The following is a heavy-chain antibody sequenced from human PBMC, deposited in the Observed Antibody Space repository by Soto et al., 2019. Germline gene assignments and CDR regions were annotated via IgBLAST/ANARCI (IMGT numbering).Heavy chain of an antibody. V-gene: IGHV3-23*01. CDR1: GFTFSSYA. Sequence: EVQVLESGGGLVQPGGSLRLSCAASGFTFSSYALTWIRQAPGKGLEWVSAITGSGGSTYYADSARGRFTISRDNFKNTLYLQMNSLRAEDTAVYYCAKGSRSTYPYFLDYWGQGTLVTVSS. CDR2: ITGSGGST. CDR3: AKGSRSTYPYFLDY. J-gene: IGHJ4*02. D-gene: IGHD3-10*01.